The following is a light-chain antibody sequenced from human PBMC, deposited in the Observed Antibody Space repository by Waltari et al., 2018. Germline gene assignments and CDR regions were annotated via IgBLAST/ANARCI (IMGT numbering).Light chain of an antibody. CDR2: DAS. CDR1: QSVSRN. J-gene: IGKJ3*01. V-gene: IGKV3-11*01. CDR3: QQRSNWPPT. Sequence: EIVLTQSPAILSLSPGERATISCRASQSVSRNLAWYQQKPGQPPRLFIYDASTRATGVPARFSGSGSGTDFTLTISSLEPEDFAVYFCQQRSNWPPTFGPGTKVD.